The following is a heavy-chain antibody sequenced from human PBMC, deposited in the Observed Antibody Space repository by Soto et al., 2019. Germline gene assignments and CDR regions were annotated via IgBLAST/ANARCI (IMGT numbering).Heavy chain of an antibody. J-gene: IGHJ4*02. CDR1: GFTFSSYA. Sequence: GGSLRLSCAASGFTFSSYAMHWVRQAPGKGLEWVAVISYDGSNKYYADSVKGRFTISRDNSKNTLYLQMNSLRAEDTAVYYCARDPRTSSGSYSFDYWGQGTLVTVSS. V-gene: IGHV3-30-3*01. D-gene: IGHD1-26*01. CDR2: ISYDGSNK. CDR3: ARDPRTSSGSYSFDY.